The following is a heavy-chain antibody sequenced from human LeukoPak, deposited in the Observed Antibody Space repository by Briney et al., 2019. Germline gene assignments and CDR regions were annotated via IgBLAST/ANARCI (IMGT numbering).Heavy chain of an antibody. J-gene: IGHJ4*02. CDR3: AGEEVGAIYFNS. D-gene: IGHD1-26*01. CDR1: GFTFSSYA. CDR2: ISYDGSNK. Sequence: GGSLRLSCAASGFTFSSYAMHWVRQAPGKGLEWVAVISYDGSNKYYADSVKGRFTISRDNSKNTLYLQMNSLRAEDTAVYSCAGEEVGAIYFNSWGQGILVTVSS. V-gene: IGHV3-30-3*01.